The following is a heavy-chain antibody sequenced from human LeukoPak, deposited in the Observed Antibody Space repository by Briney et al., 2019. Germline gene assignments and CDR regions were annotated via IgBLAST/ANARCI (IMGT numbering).Heavy chain of an antibody. CDR2: ISSSSYI. D-gene: IGHD3-3*01. V-gene: IGHV3-21*01. CDR3: ARGSYYDFWSGYYPYYFDY. J-gene: IGHJ4*02. CDR1: GFTFSSYS. Sequence: GGSLRLSCAASGFTFSSYSMNWVRQAPGKGLEWVSSISSSSYIYYADSVKGRFTISRDNAKNSLYLQMNSLRAEDTAVYYCARGSYYDFWSGYYPYYFDYWGQGTLVTVSS.